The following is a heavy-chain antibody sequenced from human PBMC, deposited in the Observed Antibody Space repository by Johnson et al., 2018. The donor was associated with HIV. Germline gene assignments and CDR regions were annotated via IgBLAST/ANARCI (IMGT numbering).Heavy chain of an antibody. CDR1: GFTFSTYW. J-gene: IGHJ3*02. Sequence: VQLVESGGGLVQPGGSLRLSCAASGFTFSTYWMSWVRQAPGKGLEWVANIKQDGTAKYYVDSVKGRFTISRDNVKNSLYLQMNSLRAEDTAVYFCARDPSLDAFDIWVQGTMVTVAS. CDR3: ARDPSLDAFDI. CDR2: IKQDGTAK. V-gene: IGHV3-7*05.